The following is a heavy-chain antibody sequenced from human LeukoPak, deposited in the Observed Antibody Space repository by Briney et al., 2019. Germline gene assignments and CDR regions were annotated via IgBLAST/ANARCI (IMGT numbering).Heavy chain of an antibody. Sequence: GGSLRLSCAASGFTFSSYGMHWVRQAPGKGLEWVAVISYDGSNKYYADSVKGRFTISRDNSKNTLYLQMNSLRAEDTAVYYCAKDPHYSSSFYYGMGVWGQGTTVTVSS. CDR1: GFTFSSYG. D-gene: IGHD6-13*01. V-gene: IGHV3-30*18. CDR2: ISYDGSNK. J-gene: IGHJ6*02. CDR3: AKDPHYSSSFYYGMGV.